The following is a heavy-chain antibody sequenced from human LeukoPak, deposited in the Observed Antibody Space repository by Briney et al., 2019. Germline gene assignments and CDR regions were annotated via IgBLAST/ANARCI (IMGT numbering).Heavy chain of an antibody. Sequence: ASVKVSCKASGYTFTSYGISWVRQAPGQGLEWMGWISAYNGNTNYAQKLQGSVTMTTDTSTSTAYMELRSLRSDDTAVYYCAGHTSGSYFRYFDYWGQGTLVTVSS. V-gene: IGHV1-18*01. CDR1: GYTFTSYG. CDR3: AGHTSGSYFRYFDY. D-gene: IGHD1-26*01. CDR2: ISAYNGNT. J-gene: IGHJ4*02.